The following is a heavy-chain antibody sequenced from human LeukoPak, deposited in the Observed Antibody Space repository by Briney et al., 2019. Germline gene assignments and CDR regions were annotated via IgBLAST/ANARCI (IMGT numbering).Heavy chain of an antibody. CDR1: GFTFNTYT. CDR2: ISSGTSYI. D-gene: IGHD1-26*01. J-gene: IGHJ3*02. V-gene: IGHV3-21*01. CDR3: ARDPTSSWETAFDI. Sequence: GGSLRLSCAASGFTFNTYTMNWVRQAPGKGLEWVSSISSGTSYIYYVDSVKGRFTISRDNAKNSLYLQMNSLRAEDTAVYYCARDPTSSWETAFDIWGQGTMVTVSS.